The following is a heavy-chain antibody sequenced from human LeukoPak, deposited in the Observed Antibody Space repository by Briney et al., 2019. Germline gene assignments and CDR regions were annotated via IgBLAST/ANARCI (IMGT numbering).Heavy chain of an antibody. J-gene: IGHJ5*02. V-gene: IGHV3-48*01. CDR2: ISSSSSSI. CDR3: AKDAVWFGESNWFDP. D-gene: IGHD3-10*01. Sequence: PGGSLRLSCAASGFTFSSYNMNWVRQAPGKGLEWVSYISSSSSSIYYVDSVKGRFTISRDNAKNSLYLQMNSLRAEDTAVYYCAKDAVWFGESNWFDPWGQGTLVTVSS. CDR1: GFTFSSYN.